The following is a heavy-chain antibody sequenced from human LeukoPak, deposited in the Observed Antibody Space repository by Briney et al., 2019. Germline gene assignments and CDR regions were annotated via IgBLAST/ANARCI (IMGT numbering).Heavy chain of an antibody. D-gene: IGHD1-1*01. CDR3: AKDFPSGNWNFGY. J-gene: IGHJ4*02. CDR1: GFTFSSYG. V-gene: IGHV3-30*02. Sequence: GGSLRLSCAASGFTFSSYGMHWVRQAPGKGLEWVAFIRYDGSNKYYADSVKGRFTISRDNSKNTLYLQMNSLRAEDTAVYYCAKDFPSGNWNFGYWGQGTLVTVSS. CDR2: IRYDGSNK.